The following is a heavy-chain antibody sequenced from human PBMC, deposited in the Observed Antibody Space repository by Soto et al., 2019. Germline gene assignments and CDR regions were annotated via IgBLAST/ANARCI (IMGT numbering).Heavy chain of an antibody. CDR1: GFTFSSYG. V-gene: IGHV3-33*01. D-gene: IGHD5-12*01. J-gene: IGHJ4*02. CDR3: ARDGRGYSGYDLFDY. CDR2: IWYDGSNK. Sequence: QVQLVESGGGVVQPGRSLRLSCAASGFTFSSYGMHWVRQAPGKGLEWVAVIWYDGSNKYYADSVKGRFTISRDNSKNTLYLQMNSLRAEDTAVYYCARDGRGYSGYDLFDYWGQGTLVTVSS.